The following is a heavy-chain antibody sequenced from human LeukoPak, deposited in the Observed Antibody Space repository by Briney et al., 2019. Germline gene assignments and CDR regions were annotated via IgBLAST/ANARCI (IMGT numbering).Heavy chain of an antibody. CDR2: ISYSRSN. J-gene: IGHJ4*02. V-gene: IGHV4-59*01. CDR3: ARLSGYYGSGIDY. Sequence: GYISYSRSNNYILSLKSRVTISVDTSKNQFSLKLGSATAADTAVYYCARLSGYYGSGIDYWGQGTLVTVSS. D-gene: IGHD3-10*01.